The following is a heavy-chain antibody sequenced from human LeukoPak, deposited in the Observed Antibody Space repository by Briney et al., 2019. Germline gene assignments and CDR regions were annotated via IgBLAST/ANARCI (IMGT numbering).Heavy chain of an antibody. CDR3: AKNTKPTMITPDC. D-gene: IGHD4-23*01. V-gene: IGHV3-30*18. CDR2: ISYDEKNE. J-gene: IGHJ4*02. CDR1: GFTFTNYG. Sequence: PGRSLRLSCAASGFTFTNYGMHWVRQAPGKGLEWLAVISYDEKNEYYADSVKGRFTISRDNSKNTLYLQMNSLRSEDTAIYYCAKNTKPTMITPDCWGQGTLVTVSS.